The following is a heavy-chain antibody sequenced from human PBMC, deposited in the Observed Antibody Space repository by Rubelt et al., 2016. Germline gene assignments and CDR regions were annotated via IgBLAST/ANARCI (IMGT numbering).Heavy chain of an antibody. CDR1: GYTFTSYA. D-gene: IGHD4-17*01. J-gene: IGHJ4*02. CDR2: INAGNGNT. Sequence: QVQLVQSGAEVKKPGASVKVSCKASGYTFTSYAMHWVRQAPGQRLEWMGWINAGNGNTKYSQKFQGRVTITRETSASKAYMELSSLRSEDTAVYYCAIRQPDYGDLDFDYWGQGTLVTVSS. V-gene: IGHV1-3*01. CDR3: AIRQPDYGDLDFDY.